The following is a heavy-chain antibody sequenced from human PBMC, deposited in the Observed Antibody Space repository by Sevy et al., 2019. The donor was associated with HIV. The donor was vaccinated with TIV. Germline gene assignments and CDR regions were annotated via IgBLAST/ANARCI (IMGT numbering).Heavy chain of an antibody. V-gene: IGHV4-39*01. D-gene: IGHD2-21*02. Sequence: SETLSLTCTVSGGSISSSSYYWGWIRQPPGKGLEWIGSIYYSGSTYYNPSLKSRVTISVDTSKNQFSLKLSSGTAADTAVYYCAALAYCGGDCYSFDYWGQGTLVTVSS. J-gene: IGHJ4*02. CDR3: AALAYCGGDCYSFDY. CDR2: IYYSGST. CDR1: GGSISSSSYY.